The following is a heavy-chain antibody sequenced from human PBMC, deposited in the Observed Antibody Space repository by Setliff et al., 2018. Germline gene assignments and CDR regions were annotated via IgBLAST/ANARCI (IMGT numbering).Heavy chain of an antibody. Sequence: ASVKVSCKASGYTFTNFGITWVRQAPGQGLEWMGWININNFNTKYAQKLQDRVTMTTDTSTSTAYMEVNILRSDDTAVYYCARGGMAAANRKGVFEYWGQGTLVTVSS. CDR1: GYTFTNFG. J-gene: IGHJ4*02. CDR2: ININNFNT. V-gene: IGHV1-18*01. D-gene: IGHD6-13*01. CDR3: ARGGMAAANRKGVFEY.